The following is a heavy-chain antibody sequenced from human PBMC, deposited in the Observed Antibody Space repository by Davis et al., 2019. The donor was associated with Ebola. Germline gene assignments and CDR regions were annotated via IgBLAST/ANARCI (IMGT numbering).Heavy chain of an antibody. D-gene: IGHD6-19*01. CDR2: INHSGSN. CDR3: ARGQIAVAGKVDY. Sequence: GSLRLSCAVSGYSISSSNWWWCVRQPPGKGLEWIWEINHSGSNNYNPSLKSRVTISVDTSKNQFSLKLSSVTAADTAVYYCARGQIAVAGKVDYWGQGNLVTVSS. J-gene: IGHJ4*02. V-gene: IGHV4-4*02. CDR1: GYSISSSNW.